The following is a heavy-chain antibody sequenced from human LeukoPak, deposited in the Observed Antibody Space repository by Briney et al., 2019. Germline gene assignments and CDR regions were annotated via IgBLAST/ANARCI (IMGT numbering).Heavy chain of an antibody. V-gene: IGHV1-18*01. J-gene: IGHJ4*02. CDR2: ISTYNGNT. Sequence: ASVKVSCRASGYTFTSYGISWERQAPGQGLEWMGWISTYNGNTNYAQKLQGRVTMTTDTSTSTAYMELRSLRSDDTAVYYCARVPLGYFDYWGQGTLVTVSS. CDR1: GYTFTSYG. CDR3: ARVPLGYFDY.